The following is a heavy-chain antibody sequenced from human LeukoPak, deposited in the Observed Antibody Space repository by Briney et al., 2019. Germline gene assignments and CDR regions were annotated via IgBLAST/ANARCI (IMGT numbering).Heavy chain of an antibody. CDR3: ARDGEADPDAFDI. J-gene: IGHJ3*02. CDR1: GGTFSSYA. V-gene: IGHV1-69*13. D-gene: IGHD2-21*01. Sequence: VASVKVSCKASGGTFSSYAISWVRQAPGQGLEWMGGIIPIFGTANYAQKFQGRVTITADESTSTAYMELSSLRSEDTAVYYCARDGEADPDAFDIWGQGTMVTVSS. CDR2: IIPIFGTA.